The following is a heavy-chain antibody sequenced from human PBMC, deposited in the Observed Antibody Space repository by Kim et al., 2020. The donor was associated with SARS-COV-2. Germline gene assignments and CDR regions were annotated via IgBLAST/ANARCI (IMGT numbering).Heavy chain of an antibody. D-gene: IGHD3-16*01. CDR1: GGSVSGGNYF. J-gene: IGHJ4*02. V-gene: IGHV4-61*01. CDR3: ASGSYGSFVY. Sequence: SETLSLTCSVSGGSVSGGNYFWSWIRQPPGKELEWIGYIYNSGSTNYNPSLKSRVTISVDTSKNQFSLKLTSVTAADTAVYYCASGSYGSFVYWGQGTLVSVSS. CDR2: IYNSGST.